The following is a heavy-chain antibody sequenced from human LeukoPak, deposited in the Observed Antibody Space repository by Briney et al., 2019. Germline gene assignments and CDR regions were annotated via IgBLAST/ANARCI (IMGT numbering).Heavy chain of an antibody. D-gene: IGHD3-10*01. CDR2: ICYSGST. J-gene: IGHJ4*02. CDR1: GGSISSSSYY. Sequence: SETLSLTCTVSGGSISSSSYYWGWIRQPPGKGLEWIGSICYSGSTYYNPSLKSRVTISVDTSKNQFSLKLSSVTAADTAVYYCARLSLTMVRGGSNDYWGQGTLVTVSS. CDR3: ARLSLTMVRGGSNDY. V-gene: IGHV4-39*07.